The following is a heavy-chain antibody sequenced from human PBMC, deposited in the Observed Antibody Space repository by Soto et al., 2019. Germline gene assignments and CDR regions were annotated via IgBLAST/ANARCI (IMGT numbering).Heavy chain of an antibody. CDR1: GGTFSSYA. D-gene: IGHD3-22*01. V-gene: IGHV1-69*13. J-gene: IGHJ6*02. Sequence: SVKASCKASGGTFSSYAISWVRQAPGQGLEWMGGIIPIFGTANYAQKFQGRVTITADESTSTAYMELSSLRSEDTAVYYCASSNSSGYYPPNYYYYGMDVWGQGTTVTVSS. CDR2: IIPIFGTA. CDR3: ASSNSSGYYPPNYYYYGMDV.